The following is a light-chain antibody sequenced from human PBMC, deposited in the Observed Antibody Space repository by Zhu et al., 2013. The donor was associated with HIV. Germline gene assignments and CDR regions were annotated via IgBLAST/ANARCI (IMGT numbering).Light chain of an antibody. Sequence: EIVMTQSPATLSVSPGERATLSCRASQSISSTFLAWYQQKPGQAPRLLIYGASSRSTGIPDRFSGSGSGTDFTLTISRLEPEDFAVYYCQQYGSSPRTFGQGTNVEIK. CDR1: QSISSTF. CDR3: QQYGSSPRT. V-gene: IGKV3-20*01. J-gene: IGKJ1*01. CDR2: GAS.